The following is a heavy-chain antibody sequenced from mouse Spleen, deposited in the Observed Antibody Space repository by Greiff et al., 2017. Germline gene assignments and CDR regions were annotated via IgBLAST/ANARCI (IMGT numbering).Heavy chain of an antibody. CDR1: GYAFSSYW. V-gene: IGHV1-80*01. D-gene: IGHD2-1*01. CDR3: AREGNYGVDY. J-gene: IGHJ2*01. CDR2: IYPGDGDT. Sequence: QVQLQQSGAELVRPGSSVKISCKASGYAFSSYWMNWVKQRPGQGLEWIGQIYPGDGDTNYNGKFKGKATLTADKSSSTAYMQLSSLTSEDSAVYCCAREGNYGVDYWGQGTTLTVSS.